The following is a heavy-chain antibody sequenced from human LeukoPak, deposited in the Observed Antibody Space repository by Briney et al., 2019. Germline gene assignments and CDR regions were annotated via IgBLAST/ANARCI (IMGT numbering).Heavy chain of an antibody. V-gene: IGHV3-23*01. CDR1: GFTFSSYD. Sequence: PGGSLRLSCAVSGFTFSSYDMSWVRQAPGKGLEWVSAISGSGGSTYYADSVKGRFTISRDNSKNTLYLQMNSLRAEDTAVYYCAKVKERSTSAFDIWGQGTMVTVSS. CDR3: AKVKERSTSAFDI. J-gene: IGHJ3*02. CDR2: ISGSGGST. D-gene: IGHD1-1*01.